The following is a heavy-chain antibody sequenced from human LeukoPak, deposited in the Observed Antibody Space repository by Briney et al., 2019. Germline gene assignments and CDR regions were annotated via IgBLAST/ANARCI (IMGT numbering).Heavy chain of an antibody. V-gene: IGHV3-53*01. D-gene: IGHD2-21*02. Sequence: GGSLRLSRAASGSTVSSNYMSWVRQAPGKGLEWVSVIYSGGSTYYADSAKGRFTISRDNSKNTLYLQMNSLRAEDTAVYYCARGGGDYVTWAFDIWGQGTMVTVSS. CDR3: ARGGGDYVTWAFDI. CDR2: IYSGGST. J-gene: IGHJ3*02. CDR1: GSTVSSNY.